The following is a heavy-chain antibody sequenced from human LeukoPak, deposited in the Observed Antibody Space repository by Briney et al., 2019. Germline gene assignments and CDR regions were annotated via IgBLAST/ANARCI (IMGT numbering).Heavy chain of an antibody. CDR2: ISGSGGST. CDR1: GFTFSSYA. V-gene: IGHV3-23*01. D-gene: IGHD3-22*01. Sequence: GGSLRLSCAASGFTFSSYAMSWVRQAPGKGLEWVSAISGSGGSTYYADSVKGRFTISRDNSKDTLYLQMNSLRAEDTAVYYCAKGENYDSSVGDNYWGQGTLVTVSS. J-gene: IGHJ4*02. CDR3: AKGENYDSSVGDNY.